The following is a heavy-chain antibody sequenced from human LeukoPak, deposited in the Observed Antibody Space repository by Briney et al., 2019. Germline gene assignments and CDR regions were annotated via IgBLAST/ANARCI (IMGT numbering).Heavy chain of an antibody. CDR3: ATRDFWTTYYYVAFDN. J-gene: IGHJ4*02. V-gene: IGHV1-24*01. CDR2: FDPEVGET. D-gene: IGHD3/OR15-3a*01. Sequence: ASVKVACKVSGYNLTELSMNWVRQAPGKGLEWMGGFDPEVGETVYALRFQGGVTMTEDTSTDTAYMELSSLRSEDTAVYYCATRDFWTTYYYVAFDNWGQGTLVTVSS. CDR1: GYNLTELS.